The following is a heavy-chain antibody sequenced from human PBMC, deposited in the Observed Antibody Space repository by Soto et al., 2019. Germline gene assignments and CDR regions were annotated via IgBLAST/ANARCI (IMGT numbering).Heavy chain of an antibody. CDR1: GYTFTSYG. Sequence: AAVKVSCKASGYTFTSYGISWVRQAPGQGLEWMGWISAYNGNTNYAQKLQGRATMTTDTSTSTAYMELRSLRSDDTAVYYCARGGKSGSYTGYYYYYGMDVWGQGTTVTVSS. V-gene: IGHV1-18*01. CDR2: ISAYNGNT. J-gene: IGHJ6*02. D-gene: IGHD1-26*01. CDR3: ARGGKSGSYTGYYYYYGMDV.